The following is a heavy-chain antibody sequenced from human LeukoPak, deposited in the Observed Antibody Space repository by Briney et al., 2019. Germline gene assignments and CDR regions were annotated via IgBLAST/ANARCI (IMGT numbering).Heavy chain of an antibody. Sequence: PSETLSLACAVSGGSISRNNWWSWVRQPPGKGLEWIGEIYHGGVTYYNPSLKSRVTISVDTSKNQFSLKVSSVTAADTAVYYCARFDANWRRFDYWGQGTLVTVSS. CDR2: IYHGGVT. J-gene: IGHJ4*02. V-gene: IGHV4-4*02. CDR3: ARFDANWRRFDY. D-gene: IGHD1-1*01. CDR1: GGSISRNNW.